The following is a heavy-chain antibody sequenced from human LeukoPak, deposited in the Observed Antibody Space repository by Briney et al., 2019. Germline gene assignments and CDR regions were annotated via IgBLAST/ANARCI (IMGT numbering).Heavy chain of an antibody. CDR3: ARTNPQLDAFDI. CDR2: MNPNSGNT. CDR1: GYTFTSYD. J-gene: IGHJ3*02. Sequence: ASVEVSCKASGYTFTSYDINWVRQATGQGLEWMGWMNPNSGNTGYAQKFQGRVTMTRNTSISTAYMELSSLSSEDTAVYYCARTNPQLDAFDIWGQGTMVTVSS. D-gene: IGHD2-8*01. V-gene: IGHV1-8*01.